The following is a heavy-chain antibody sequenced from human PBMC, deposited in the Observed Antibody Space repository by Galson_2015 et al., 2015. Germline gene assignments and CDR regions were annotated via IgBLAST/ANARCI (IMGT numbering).Heavy chain of an antibody. D-gene: IGHD3-22*01. J-gene: IGHJ6*04. V-gene: IGHV3-48*03. CDR2: ISSSGSTI. CDR3: AREGYDYGDYDARYYDSSGYYLSSLDV. CDR1: GFTFSSYE. Sequence: SLRLSCAASGFTFSSYEMNWVRQAPGKGLEWVSYISSSGSTIHYADSVKGRFTISRDNAKNSLYLQMNSLRAEDTAVYYCAREGYDYGDYDARYYDSSGYYLSSLDVWGKGTTVTVSS.